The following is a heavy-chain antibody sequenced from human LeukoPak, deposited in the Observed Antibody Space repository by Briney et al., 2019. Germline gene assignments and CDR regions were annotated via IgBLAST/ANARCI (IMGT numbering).Heavy chain of an antibody. CDR1: GGSFSGYY. CDR3: ARDKWSGYSYWYFDL. D-gene: IGHD3-3*01. V-gene: IGHV4-34*01. Sequence: SETLSLTCAVYGGSFSGYYWSWIRQPPGKGLEWIGEINHSGSTNYNPSLKSRVTISVDTSKNQFSLKLSSVTAADTAVYYCARDKWSGYSYWYFDLWGRGTLVTVSS. J-gene: IGHJ2*01. CDR2: INHSGST.